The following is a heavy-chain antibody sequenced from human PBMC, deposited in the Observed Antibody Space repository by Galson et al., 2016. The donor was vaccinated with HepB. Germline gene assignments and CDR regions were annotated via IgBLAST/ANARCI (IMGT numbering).Heavy chain of an antibody. V-gene: IGHV1-46*01. Sequence: SVKVSCKASGYTFTNYYIHWVRQTPGQGLEWMGIMNPNGGSRSYAQRFQGRVTMTRDTSTTTAYMELSSLRSEDTAVYYCARGISQRPGYYKKGELGLGGHWGQGTLVTVSS. D-gene: IGHD3-9*01. J-gene: IGHJ4*02. CDR2: MNPNGGSR. CDR3: ARGISQRPGYYKKGELGLGGH. CDR1: GYTFTNYY.